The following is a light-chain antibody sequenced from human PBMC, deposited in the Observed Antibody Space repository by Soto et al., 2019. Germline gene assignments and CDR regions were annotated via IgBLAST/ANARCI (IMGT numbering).Light chain of an antibody. V-gene: IGLV1-51*02. CDR2: NN. Sequence: QAVVTQPPSASGTPGQRVTISCSGSSSNIGRGSVNWYQQLPGTAPKLLIYNNKRPSGIPDRFSGSKSGTSATLGITGLQTGDEADYYCGTWDSSLSAYVFGTGTKLTVL. CDR1: SSNIGRGS. J-gene: IGLJ1*01. CDR3: GTWDSSLSAYV.